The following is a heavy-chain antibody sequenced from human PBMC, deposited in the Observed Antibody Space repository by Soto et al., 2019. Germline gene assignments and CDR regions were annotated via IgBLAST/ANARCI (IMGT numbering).Heavy chain of an antibody. V-gene: IGHV3-30-3*01. J-gene: IGHJ3*01. CDR1: ESTFRTFA. D-gene: IGHD2-15*01. CDR3: AIDKGGGFCSGGSCYNEAFEV. Sequence: QVQLVESGGGVVQPGRSLRLSGAASESTFRTFAIHWVRQAPGKGLEWVAVFSYDGNHKYYADSVKARFIVSSDNSNNTVFLQMNRLRVDDTAMYYWAIDKGGGFCSGGSCYNEAFEVWGQGTMVTVSS. CDR2: FSYDGNHK.